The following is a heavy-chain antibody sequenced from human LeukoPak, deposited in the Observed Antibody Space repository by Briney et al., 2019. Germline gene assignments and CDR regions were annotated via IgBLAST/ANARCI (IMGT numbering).Heavy chain of an antibody. V-gene: IGHV4-39*01. CDR2: IYNSGRT. CDR1: GVSISSSSYY. Sequence: PSETLSLTCTVSGVSISSSSYYWGWIRQPPGRGLEWIGSIYNSGRTYYNPSLKSRVTISVDTSKNQFSLRLTSVTAADTAVYYCAILRGLYFDYWGQGILVTVSS. J-gene: IGHJ4*02. D-gene: IGHD3-10*01. CDR3: AILRGLYFDY.